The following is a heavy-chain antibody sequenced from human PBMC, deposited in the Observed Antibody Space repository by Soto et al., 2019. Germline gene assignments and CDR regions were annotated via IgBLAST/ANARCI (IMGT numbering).Heavy chain of an antibody. V-gene: IGHV1-69*01. Sequence: QVQLVQSGAEVKKPGSSVKVSCKASGGTFSSYAISWVRQAPGQGLEWMGGIIPISGTANYAQKFQGRVTITADESTSTAYMELSSLRPEDTAVYYCARSQGSSTSLEIYYYYYYGMDVWGQGTTVTVSS. CDR2: IIPISGTA. J-gene: IGHJ6*02. D-gene: IGHD2-2*01. CDR1: GGTFSSYA. CDR3: ARSQGSSTSLEIYYYYYYGMDV.